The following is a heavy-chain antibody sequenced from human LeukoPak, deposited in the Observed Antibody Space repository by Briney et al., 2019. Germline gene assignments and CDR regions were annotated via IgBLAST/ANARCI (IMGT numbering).Heavy chain of an antibody. Sequence: PGGSLRLSCAASGFTCSSYWMSWVRQAPGKGLEWVANIKQDGSEKYYVDSVKGRFTISRDNAKNSLYLQMNSLRAEDTAVYYCARDDCSSISCYHNWFDPWGQGTLVTVSS. CDR3: ARDDCSSISCYHNWFDP. CDR1: GFTCSSYW. D-gene: IGHD2-2*01. J-gene: IGHJ5*02. CDR2: IKQDGSEK. V-gene: IGHV3-7*01.